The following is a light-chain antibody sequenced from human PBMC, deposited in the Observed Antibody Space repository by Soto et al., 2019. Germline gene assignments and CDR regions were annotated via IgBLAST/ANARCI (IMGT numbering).Light chain of an antibody. J-gene: IGLJ1*01. V-gene: IGLV1-51*01. Sequence: QSVLTQPPSVSAAPGQGVTISCSGTNSNIGNNYVSWYQLLPGAAPKLVIYDNYNRPSGIPARFSGSKSGTSATLDITRLQTGDEAEYYCGTWDTTLRIYIFGTGTKLTVL. CDR2: DNY. CDR1: NSNIGNNY. CDR3: GTWDTTLRIYI.